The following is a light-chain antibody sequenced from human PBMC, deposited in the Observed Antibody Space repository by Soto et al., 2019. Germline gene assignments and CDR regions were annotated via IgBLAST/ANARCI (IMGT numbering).Light chain of an antibody. J-gene: IGKJ1*01. CDR3: QQTYYSPWT. CDR2: GAS. CDR1: QTISSY. V-gene: IGKV1-39*01. Sequence: DTPMTQSPYSLSASVGDRVTITCRASQTISSYLNWYQQRPGKAPNLLIYGASSLQSGVPSRFSGSGSGTDFTLTISSLQLEDFATYYCQQTYYSPWTFGQGTKVEIK.